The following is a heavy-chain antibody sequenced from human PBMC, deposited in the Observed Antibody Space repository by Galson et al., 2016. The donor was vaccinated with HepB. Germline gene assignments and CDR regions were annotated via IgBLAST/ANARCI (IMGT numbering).Heavy chain of an antibody. CDR2: IIPILGIA. V-gene: IGHV1-69*02. J-gene: IGHJ4*02. D-gene: IGHD6-19*01. Sequence: SVKVSCKASGGTFSSYTITWVRQAPGQGLEWMGRIIPILGIADYAQKFQGRVTITADKSTSTAYMELSSLRSEDTAVYYCARGGYSSGWVFDYWGQGTLVTVSS. CDR1: GGTFSSYT. CDR3: ARGGYSSGWVFDY.